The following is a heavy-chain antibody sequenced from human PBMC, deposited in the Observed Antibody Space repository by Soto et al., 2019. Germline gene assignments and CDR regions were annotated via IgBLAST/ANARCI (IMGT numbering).Heavy chain of an antibody. CDR1: GGTLSDHG. D-gene: IGHD3-10*01. CDR3: ARGVYGSGNYYTGPSAFDI. V-gene: IGHV1-69*06. Sequence: QVQLEQSGAEVKKPGSSVKVSCKASGGTLSDHGVAWLRQAPGQGLEWVGGTIPVFNTAKYAQKFQGRVTVTADKFTNIAYMELSSLRSEDTAFYFCARGVYGSGNYYTGPSAFDIWGQGTMVIASS. J-gene: IGHJ3*02. CDR2: TIPVFNTA.